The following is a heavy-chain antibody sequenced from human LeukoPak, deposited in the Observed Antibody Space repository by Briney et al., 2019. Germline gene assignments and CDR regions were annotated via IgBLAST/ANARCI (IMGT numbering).Heavy chain of an antibody. CDR2: IYYSGST. CDR1: GGSISSYY. V-gene: IGHV4-59*01. CDR3: ARGTYSYGYVLFDY. Sequence: SQTLSLTCTVSGGSISSYYWSWIRQPPGKGLEWIGYIYYSGSTNYNPSLKSRVTISVDTSKNQFSLKLSSVTAADTAVYYCARGTYSYGYVLFDYWGQRTLVTVSS. J-gene: IGHJ4*02. D-gene: IGHD5-18*01.